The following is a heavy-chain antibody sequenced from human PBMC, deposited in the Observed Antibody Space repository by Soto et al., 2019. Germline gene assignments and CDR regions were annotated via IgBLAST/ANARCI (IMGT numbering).Heavy chain of an antibody. Sequence: GGSLRLSCAASGFTFSTLWMHWVRQAPGKGLVWVSRISPDGSSTTYADSVKGRFTISRDNAKNTLYLHMNSLRAEDTAVYYCARDLQRWYGGSYNAGDFWGQGAQVTVSS. V-gene: IGHV3-74*01. CDR2: ISPDGSST. D-gene: IGHD1-26*01. CDR1: GFTFSTLW. J-gene: IGHJ4*02. CDR3: ARDLQRWYGGSYNAGDF.